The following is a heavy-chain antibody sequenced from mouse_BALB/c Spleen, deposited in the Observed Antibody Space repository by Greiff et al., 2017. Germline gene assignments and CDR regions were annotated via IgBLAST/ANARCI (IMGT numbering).Heavy chain of an antibody. CDR1: GFTFSDYY. D-gene: IGHD2-1*01. Sequence: EVMLVESGGGLVKPGGSLKLSCAASGFTFSDYYMYWVRQTPEKRLEWVATISDGGSYTYYPDSVKGRFTISRDNAKNNLYLQMSSLKSEDTAMYYCARDGGNFPDYWGQGTTLTVSS. CDR2: ISDGGSYT. J-gene: IGHJ2*01. CDR3: ARDGGNFPDY. V-gene: IGHV5-4*02.